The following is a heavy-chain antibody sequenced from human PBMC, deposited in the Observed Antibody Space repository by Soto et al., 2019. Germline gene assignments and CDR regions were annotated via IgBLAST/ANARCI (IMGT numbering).Heavy chain of an antibody. CDR3: ARQHGDPRSADFDM. D-gene: IGHD4-17*01. CDR2: ISYSVIT. Sequence: QLQLQESGPGLVKPSETLSLTCSVSGGSIGSTYNYWAWVRQPPGKGLDWIGRISYSVITYYNPSLNSRVTISVATSKNQFSLELSAVTAADTARDECARQHGDPRSADFDMWGQGTMVTVSS. V-gene: IGHV4-39*01. CDR1: GGSIGSTYNY. J-gene: IGHJ3*02.